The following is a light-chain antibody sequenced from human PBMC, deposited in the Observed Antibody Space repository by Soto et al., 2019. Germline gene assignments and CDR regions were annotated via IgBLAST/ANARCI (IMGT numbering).Light chain of an antibody. CDR1: SSNIGNNH. V-gene: IGLV1-47*01. Sequence: QSVLTQPPSASGTPGQRDTISCSGSSSNIGNNHVYWYQQLAGTAPKLLMSETNQRPSGVPNRFTASKYGSSASLAISGLRSEDEAAYYCAAWDGGLSRPLFGGGTKLTVL. CDR3: AAWDGGLSRPL. J-gene: IGLJ3*02. CDR2: ETN.